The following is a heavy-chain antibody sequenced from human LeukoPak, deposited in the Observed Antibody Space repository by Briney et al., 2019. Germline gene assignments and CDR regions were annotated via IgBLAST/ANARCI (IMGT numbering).Heavy chain of an antibody. Sequence: PGRSLRLSCTASGFTFGDYAMSWVRQAPGKGLEWVGFIRSKAYGGTTEYAASVKGRFTISRDDSKSIAYLQMNSLKTEDTAVYYCTRDKDFWSGPYYYYYYCMDVWGQGTTVTVSS. CDR3: TRDKDFWSGPYYYYYYCMDV. D-gene: IGHD3-3*01. V-gene: IGHV3-49*04. CDR2: IRSKAYGGTT. CDR1: GFTFGDYA. J-gene: IGHJ6*02.